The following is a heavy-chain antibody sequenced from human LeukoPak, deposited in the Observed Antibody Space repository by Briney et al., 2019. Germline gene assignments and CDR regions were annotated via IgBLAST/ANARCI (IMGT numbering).Heavy chain of an antibody. CDR1: GGSFSGYY. V-gene: IGHV4-34*01. J-gene: IGHJ6*03. Sequence: SETLSLTCAVYGGSFSGYYWSWIRQPPGKGLEWIGEINHSGSTNYNPSLKSRVTISVDTSKNQFSLKLSSVIAADTAVYYCARTTEGYCSSASCFGFSYSYYMDVWGKGTTVTISS. CDR3: ARTTEGYCSSASCFGFSYSYYMDV. D-gene: IGHD2-2*01. CDR2: INHSGST.